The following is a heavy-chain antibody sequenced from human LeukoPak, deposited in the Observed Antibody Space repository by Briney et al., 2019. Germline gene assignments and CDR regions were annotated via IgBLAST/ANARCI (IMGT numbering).Heavy chain of an antibody. D-gene: IGHD4-17*01. CDR3: AKDPDGDYYFDY. CDR2: IKQDRSEK. Sequence: PGGSLRLSCAASEFTFTNYWMSWVRQAPGKGLELVANIKQDRSEKYYADSVKGRFTISRDNSKNTLYLQMNSLRAEDTAVYYCAKDPDGDYYFDYWGQGTLVTVSS. CDR1: EFTFTNYW. J-gene: IGHJ4*02. V-gene: IGHV3-7*01.